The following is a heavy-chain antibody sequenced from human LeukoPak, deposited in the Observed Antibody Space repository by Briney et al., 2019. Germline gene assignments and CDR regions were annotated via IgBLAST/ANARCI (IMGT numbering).Heavy chain of an antibody. CDR1: GITFSGAW. J-gene: IGHJ1*01. CDR2: INDDGTLR. D-gene: IGHD3-10*01. V-gene: IGHV3-74*01. Sequence: PGGSLRLSCAASGITFSGAWMHWVRQAPGKGLVWVSRINDDGTLRIYANSVKGRFTISRDNSKNTLFLQMDSLRAEDTAVYYCARVSGPGMNEYYHLWGQGTLVTVSS. CDR3: ARVSGPGMNEYYHL.